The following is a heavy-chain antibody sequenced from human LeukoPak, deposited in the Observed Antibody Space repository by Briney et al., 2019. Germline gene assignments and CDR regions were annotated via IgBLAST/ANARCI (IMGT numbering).Heavy chain of an antibody. CDR2: VSSSTTAN. CDR1: GFSLRNYS. D-gene: IGHD7-27*01. Sequence: GGSLRLSCGASGFSLRNYSMHWVRQAPGKGLEWVSAVSSSTTANYYADSVKGRFTISRDNARNSLYLQMSSLRADDTAVYYCARGSDTGTSRFDYWGQGTLVTVSS. J-gene: IGHJ4*02. V-gene: IGHV3-48*01. CDR3: ARGSDTGTSRFDY.